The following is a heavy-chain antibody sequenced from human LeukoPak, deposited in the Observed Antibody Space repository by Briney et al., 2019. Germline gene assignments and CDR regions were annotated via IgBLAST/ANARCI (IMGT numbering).Heavy chain of an antibody. Sequence: SGTLSLTCGVSGGSISSSYWWSWVRQPPGKGLEWIGEIYHSGSTNYNPSLKSRVTMSVDTSKNQFSLKLSSVTAADTAMYYCAREVADYGGYYYYHYMDVWGKGTTVTISS. V-gene: IGHV4-4*02. CDR1: GGSISSSYW. J-gene: IGHJ6*03. D-gene: IGHD4-23*01. CDR3: AREVADYGGYYYYHYMDV. CDR2: IYHSGST.